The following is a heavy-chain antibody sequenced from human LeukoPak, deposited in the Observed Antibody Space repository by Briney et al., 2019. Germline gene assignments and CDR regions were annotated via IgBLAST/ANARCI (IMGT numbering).Heavy chain of an antibody. Sequence: PGGSLRLSCAASGFTFSIYGMHWVRQAPDKGREWVAAIWYDGNNKYYADSVKGRFTISRDNSKNTLYLQMNSLRAEDTAVYYCARDALLWFGESFDYWGQGTLVTVSS. V-gene: IGHV3-33*01. CDR2: IWYDGNNK. J-gene: IGHJ4*02. D-gene: IGHD3-10*01. CDR1: GFTFSIYG. CDR3: ARDALLWFGESFDY.